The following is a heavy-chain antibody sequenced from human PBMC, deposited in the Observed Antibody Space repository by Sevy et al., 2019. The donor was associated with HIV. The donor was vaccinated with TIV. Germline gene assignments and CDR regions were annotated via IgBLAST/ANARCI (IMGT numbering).Heavy chain of an antibody. J-gene: IGHJ4*02. Sequence: GGSLRLSCAASGFNFRNYSMTWVRQAPGKGLDWVSYISSGSGTIHYADSVKDRFTISRDNAKNSLFLQMNSLRDEDTAIYYCARPYCSGDDCNSELDYWGQGILVTVSS. CDR2: ISSGSGTI. D-gene: IGHD2-15*01. V-gene: IGHV3-48*02. CDR1: GFNFRNYS. CDR3: ARPYCSGDDCNSELDY.